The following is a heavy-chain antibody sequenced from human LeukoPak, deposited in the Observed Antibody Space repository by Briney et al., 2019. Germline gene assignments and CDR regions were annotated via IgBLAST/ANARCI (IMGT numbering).Heavy chain of an antibody. V-gene: IGHV3-48*02. D-gene: IGHD3-16*01. J-gene: IGHJ4*02. Sequence: GGSLRLSCAASGFTFTSHSMNWVRQAPGKGLEWISYITSSSSTIYYADSVKGRFPISRDNAKNSLYLQMNSLRDEDTGVYYCARGITGMAFFDYWGQGTLVTVSS. CDR2: ITSSSSTI. CDR3: ARGITGMAFFDY. CDR1: GFTFTSHS.